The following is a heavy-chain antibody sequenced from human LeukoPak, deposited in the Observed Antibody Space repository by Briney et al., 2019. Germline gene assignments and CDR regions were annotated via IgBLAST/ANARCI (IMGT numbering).Heavy chain of an antibody. V-gene: IGHV1-69*05. J-gene: IGHJ4*02. D-gene: IGHD3-9*01. Sequence: ASVKVSCKASGGTFSSYAISWVRQAPGQGLEWMGGIIPIFGTANYAQKFQGRVTMTTDTSTSTAYMELRSLRSDDTAVYYCARVHYDILTGYSYFDYWGQGTLVTVSS. CDR3: ARVHYDILTGYSYFDY. CDR2: IIPIFGTA. CDR1: GGTFSSYA.